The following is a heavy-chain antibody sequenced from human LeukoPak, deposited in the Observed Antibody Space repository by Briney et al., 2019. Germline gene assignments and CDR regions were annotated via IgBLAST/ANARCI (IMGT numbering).Heavy chain of an antibody. J-gene: IGHJ4*02. CDR2: IYSGGST. CDR1: GFTVSSNY. Sequence: RPGGSLRLSCAASGFTVSSNYMSWVRQAPGKGLEWVSVIYSGGSTYYADSVKGRFTISRDNSKNTLCLQMNSLRAEDTAVYYCARRSSSWYFDYWGQGTLVTVSS. D-gene: IGHD6-13*01. CDR3: ARRSSSWYFDY. V-gene: IGHV3-53*01.